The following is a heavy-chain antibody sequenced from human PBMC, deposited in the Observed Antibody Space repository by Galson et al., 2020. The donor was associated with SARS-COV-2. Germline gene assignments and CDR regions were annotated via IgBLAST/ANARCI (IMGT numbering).Heavy chain of an antibody. Sequence: SQSLSHTCTVLGASSQHHYCTWIRKSPGKPLQWLREINQQRGTNCAPSHQRRVAIALYTSKNQFSLRLSSVTAADTAVYYCVRGAEERRIIVVVPYYYTYMDVWGGGTAVTVSS. D-gene: IGHD2-2*01. CDR1: GASSQHHY. V-gene: IGHV4-34*01. CDR3: VRGAEERRIIVVVPYYYTYMDV. CDR2: INQQRGT. J-gene: IGHJ6*03.